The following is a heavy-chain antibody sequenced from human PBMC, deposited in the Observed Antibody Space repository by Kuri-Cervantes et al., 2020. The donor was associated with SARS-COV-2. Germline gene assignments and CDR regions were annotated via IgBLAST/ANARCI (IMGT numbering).Heavy chain of an antibody. Sequence: GSLRLSCAIYGGSFSGYYWSWIRQPPGKGLEWIGEINHSGSTNYNPSLKSRVTISVDTSKNQLSLKLSSVTAADTAVYYCARGGMVRFLYYWGQGTLVTVSS. J-gene: IGHJ4*02. CDR3: ARGGMVRFLYY. CDR2: INHSGST. CDR1: GGSFSGYY. V-gene: IGHV4-34*01. D-gene: IGHD3-3*01.